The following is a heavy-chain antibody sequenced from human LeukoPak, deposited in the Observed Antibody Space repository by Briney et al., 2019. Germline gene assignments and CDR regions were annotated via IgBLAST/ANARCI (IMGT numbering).Heavy chain of an antibody. J-gene: IGHJ4*02. CDR1: GYTFTSYG. CDR3: ARGGMITFGGVIADFDY. Sequence: ASVKVSCKASGYTFTSYGINWVRQAPGQGLEWMGWVSAYNGNTNYAQKLQGRVTMTTDTSTSTAYMELRSLRSDDTAVYYCARGGMITFGGVIADFDYWGQGPLVTVSS. V-gene: IGHV1-18*04. CDR2: VSAYNGNT. D-gene: IGHD3-16*02.